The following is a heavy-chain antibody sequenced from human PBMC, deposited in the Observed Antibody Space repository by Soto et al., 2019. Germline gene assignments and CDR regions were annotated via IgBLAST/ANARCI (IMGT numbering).Heavy chain of an antibody. CDR1: GGTFSSYA. CDR2: IIPIIGTA. CDR3: ASDIVVVPAARNYYGMDV. J-gene: IGHJ6*02. V-gene: IGHV1-69*06. Sequence: QVQLVQSGAEVKKPGSSVKVSCKASGGTFSSYAISWVRQAPGQGLEWMGGIIPIIGTANYAQKFQGRVTITADKSTSTAYMELSSLRSDDTAVYYCASDIVVVPAARNYYGMDVWGPCTTVTVSS. D-gene: IGHD2-2*01.